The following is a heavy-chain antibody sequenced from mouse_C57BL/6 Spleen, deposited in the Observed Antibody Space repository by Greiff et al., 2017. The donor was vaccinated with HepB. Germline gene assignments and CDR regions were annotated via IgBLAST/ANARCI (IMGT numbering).Heavy chain of an antibody. Sequence: VQLQQSGPELVKPGASGKISCKASGYAFSSSWMNWVKQRPGKGLEWIGRIYPGDGDTNNNGKFKGKATLTADKSSRTAYRQLSSLTSEDSAVYFCARENYSGISSAMYYWGLGTSVTVSS. CDR1: GYAFSSSW. D-gene: IGHD1-1*01. V-gene: IGHV1-82*01. CDR3: ARENYSGISSAMYY. J-gene: IGHJ4*01. CDR2: IYPGDGDT.